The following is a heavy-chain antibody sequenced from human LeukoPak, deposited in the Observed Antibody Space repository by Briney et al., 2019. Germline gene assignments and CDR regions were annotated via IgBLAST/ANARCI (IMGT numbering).Heavy chain of an antibody. D-gene: IGHD2-2*01. CDR1: GYTFTSYA. V-gene: IGHV1-3*01. CDR2: INAGNGNT. CDR3: ARGSTSDWPLDH. Sequence: ASVTVSCKASGYTFTSYAMHWVRQAPGQRLEWMGWINAGNGNTKYSQKFQGRVTITRDTSASTAYIELRSLRSEDTAMYYCARGSTSDWPLDHWGQETLVTISS. J-gene: IGHJ4*02.